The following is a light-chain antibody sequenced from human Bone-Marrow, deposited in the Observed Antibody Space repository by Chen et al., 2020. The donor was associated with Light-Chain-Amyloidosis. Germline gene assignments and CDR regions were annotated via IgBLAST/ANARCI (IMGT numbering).Light chain of an antibody. CDR1: SGSIATNY. V-gene: IGLV6-57*01. CDR3: QSYQGSSQGV. CDR2: EDD. Sequence: NFMLTQPHSVSESPGKTVIISFTRSSGSIATNYVQWYQQRPGSSPATVIYEDDQRPSGVPDRFSGSIDRSSNSASLTISGLKTEDEADYYCQSYQGSSQGVFGGGTKLTVL. J-gene: IGLJ3*02.